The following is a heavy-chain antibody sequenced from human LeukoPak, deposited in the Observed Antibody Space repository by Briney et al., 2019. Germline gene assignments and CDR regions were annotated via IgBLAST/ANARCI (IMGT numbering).Heavy chain of an antibody. CDR2: IYYSGST. Sequence: SETLSLTCTVSGGSISSSSYYWGWIRQPPGKGLEWIVSIYYSGSTYYNPSLKSRVTISVDTSKNQFSLKLSSVTAADTAVYYCARGTFGWFGELFEDGPPSWFDPWGQGTLVTVSS. D-gene: IGHD3-10*01. CDR3: ARGTFGWFGELFEDGPPSWFDP. CDR1: GGSISSSSYY. J-gene: IGHJ5*02. V-gene: IGHV4-39*07.